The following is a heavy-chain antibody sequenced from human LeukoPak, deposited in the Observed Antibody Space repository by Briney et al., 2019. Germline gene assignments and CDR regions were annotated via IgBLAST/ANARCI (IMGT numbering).Heavy chain of an antibody. CDR3: ARHQWLGPFDS. CDR2: IYFSGST. J-gene: IGHJ4*02. D-gene: IGHD6-19*01. CDR1: GGSDSSSRYY. V-gene: IGHV4-39*01. Sequence: SETLSLTCTVSGGSDSSSRYYWGWIRQPPGEGLEWIGSIYFSGSTYYSPSLKSRVTISVDPSTNQFSLKLSSVTAADTAVYFCARHQWLGPFDSWGQGTLVTVSS.